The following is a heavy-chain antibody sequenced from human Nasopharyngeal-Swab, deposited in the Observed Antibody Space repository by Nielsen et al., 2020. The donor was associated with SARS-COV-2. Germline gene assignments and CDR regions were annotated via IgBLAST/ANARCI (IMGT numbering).Heavy chain of an antibody. CDR2: ISGSGGST. V-gene: IGHV3-23*01. J-gene: IGHJ6*02. CDR3: AKDGGLTTFPYYYYYGMDV. D-gene: IGHD4/OR15-4a*01. CDR1: GFIFSFSTYS. Sequence: GESLKISCAASGFIFSFSTYSMNWVRPAPGKGLEWVSAISGSGGSTYYADSVKGRFTISRDNSKNTLYLQMNSLRAEDTAVYYCAKDGGLTTFPYYYYYGMDVWGQGTTVTVSS.